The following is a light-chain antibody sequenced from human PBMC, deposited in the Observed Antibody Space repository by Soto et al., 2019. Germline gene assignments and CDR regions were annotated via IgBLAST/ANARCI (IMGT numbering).Light chain of an antibody. CDR3: SSYRSSSTLYV. V-gene: IGLV2-14*01. CDR1: SSDVGGYSY. CDR2: EVS. Sequence: QSVLTQPASVSGSPGQSITISCTGTSSDVGGYSYVSWYQQHPGKAPKLMISEVSNRPSGVSNRFSGSKSGNTASLTISGLQAEDGADYYCSSYRSSSTLYVFGTGTKVTVL. J-gene: IGLJ1*01.